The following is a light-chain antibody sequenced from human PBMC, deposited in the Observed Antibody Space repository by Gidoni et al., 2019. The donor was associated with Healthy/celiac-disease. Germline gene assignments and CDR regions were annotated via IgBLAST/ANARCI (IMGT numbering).Light chain of an antibody. Sequence: DSVMTQTPLSLSVTPGQPDSISCKSSQSLLHSDGKTYLYWYLQKPGPAPPLLLYEVSNRFSGVPDRFSGSGSGTDFTLKISRVEVEAVGVYFCMQSIQLPPLVTFGPGTKVDIK. J-gene: IGKJ3*01. CDR1: QSLLHSDGKTY. V-gene: IGKV2D-29*01. CDR3: MQSIQLPPLVT. CDR2: EVS.